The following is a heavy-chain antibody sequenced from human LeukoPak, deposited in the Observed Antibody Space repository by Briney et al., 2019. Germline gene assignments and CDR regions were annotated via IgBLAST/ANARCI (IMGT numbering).Heavy chain of an antibody. V-gene: IGHV4-38-2*02. CDR2: IYHSGST. D-gene: IGHD5-12*01. CDR1: GYSISSGYY. CDR3: ARDGVNGYALDAFDI. J-gene: IGHJ3*02. Sequence: SETLSLTCTVSGYSISSGYYWGWIRQPPGKGLAWIGSIYHSGSTYYNPSLKSRVTISVDTSKNQFSLKLSSVTAADTAVYYCARDGVNGYALDAFDIWGQGTMVTVSS.